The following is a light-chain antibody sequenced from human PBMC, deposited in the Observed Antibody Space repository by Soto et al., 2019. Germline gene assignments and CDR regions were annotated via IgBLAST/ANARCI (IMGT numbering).Light chain of an antibody. CDR1: QSVTSSY. CDR3: QQYGSSPYT. V-gene: IGKV3-20*01. CDR2: GAS. Sequence: ETVMTQSPDTLSVSPGESATLSCRASQSVTSSYLAWYQHKRGQAPRLLIYGASSRATGIPDRFSGSGSGPDFTLTISRLEPEDFAVYYCQQYGSSPYTFGQGTKLEIK. J-gene: IGKJ2*01.